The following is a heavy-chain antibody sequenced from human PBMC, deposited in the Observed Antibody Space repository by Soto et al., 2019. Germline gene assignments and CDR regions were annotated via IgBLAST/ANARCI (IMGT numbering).Heavy chain of an antibody. J-gene: IGHJ5*02. Sequence: GGSLRLSCAASGFTFSSYWMHWVRQAPGKGLVWVSRINSDGSSTSYADSVKGRFTISRDNAKNTLYLQMNSLRAEDTAVYYCARSIAAGVNWFDPWGQGTLVTISS. CDR3: ARSIAAGVNWFDP. D-gene: IGHD2-15*01. CDR2: INSDGSST. V-gene: IGHV3-74*01. CDR1: GFTFSSYW.